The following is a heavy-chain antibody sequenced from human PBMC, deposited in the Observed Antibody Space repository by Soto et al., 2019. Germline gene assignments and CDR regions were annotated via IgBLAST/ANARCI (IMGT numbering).Heavy chain of an antibody. J-gene: IGHJ6*02. V-gene: IGHV3-74*01. Sequence: VQLVESGGGLVQPGGSLRLSCAGTGFTFSTYWMHWVRQVPGKGLEWVSRVKTDGTNTGYADSVKGRFTMYRDNAKNTLYLEMNNLRADDTAVYYCARGGVIVVGLDVWGQGTTVTVSS. CDR3: ARGGVIVVGLDV. D-gene: IGHD3-22*01. CDR2: VKTDGTNT. CDR1: GFTFSTYW.